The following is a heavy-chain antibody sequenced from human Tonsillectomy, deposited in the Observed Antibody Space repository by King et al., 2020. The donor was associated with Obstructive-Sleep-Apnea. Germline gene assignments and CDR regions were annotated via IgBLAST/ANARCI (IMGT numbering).Heavy chain of an antibody. CDR2: VYYSGST. CDR1: GGSICSYY. D-gene: IGHD5-18*01. CDR3: AISVDTAMVFDY. Sequence: VQLQESGPGLVKPSETLSLTCTVSGGSICSYYWSLIRQPPGKGLEWIGYVYYSGSTNYNPSLKSRVTISVDTSKKQFSLKLSSVTAADTAVYYCAISVDTAMVFDYWGQGTLVTVSS. V-gene: IGHV4-59*08. J-gene: IGHJ4*02.